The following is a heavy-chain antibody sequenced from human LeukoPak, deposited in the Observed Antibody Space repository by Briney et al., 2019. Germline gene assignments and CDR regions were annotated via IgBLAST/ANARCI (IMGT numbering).Heavy chain of an antibody. J-gene: IGHJ4*02. CDR1: GFTFSSYA. CDR3: ARDQSIVGAIPLIHGYYFDY. Sequence: GSLRLSCAASGFTFSSYAMHWVRQAPGKGLEWVAVISYDGSNKYYADSVKGRFTISRDNSKNTLYLQMNSLRAEDTAVYYCARDQSIVGAIPLIHGYYFDYWGQGTLVTVSS. V-gene: IGHV3-30-3*01. CDR2: ISYDGSNK. D-gene: IGHD1-26*01.